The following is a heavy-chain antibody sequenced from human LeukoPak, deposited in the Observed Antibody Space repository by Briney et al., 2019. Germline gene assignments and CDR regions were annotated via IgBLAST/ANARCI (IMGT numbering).Heavy chain of an antibody. CDR1: GFSFSSYW. Sequence: GGSLRLSCAASGFSFSSYWMSWARQAPGKGLEWVANIKRDGGEKYYVDSVKGRFTISRDNAKNSLFLGMNSLRAEDTAVYYCARDQNYYDSSGELYHVYWGQGTLVTVSS. J-gene: IGHJ4*02. CDR2: IKRDGGEK. D-gene: IGHD3-22*01. CDR3: ARDQNYYDSSGELYHVY. V-gene: IGHV3-7*01.